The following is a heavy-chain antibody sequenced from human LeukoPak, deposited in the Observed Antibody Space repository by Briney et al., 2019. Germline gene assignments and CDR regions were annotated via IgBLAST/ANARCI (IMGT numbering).Heavy chain of an antibody. J-gene: IGHJ4*02. Sequence: GGSLRLSCAASGFIFSAYAMSWFRQAPGQGLEWISVIGTGGETHYADSVRGRFTISRSNFKNTLYLQMNSLRAEDTAVYYCAKRVTVTTKYFDSWGQGTLVTVSS. V-gene: IGHV3-23*01. D-gene: IGHD4-17*01. CDR3: AKRVTVTTKYFDS. CDR1: GFIFSAYA. CDR2: IGTGGET.